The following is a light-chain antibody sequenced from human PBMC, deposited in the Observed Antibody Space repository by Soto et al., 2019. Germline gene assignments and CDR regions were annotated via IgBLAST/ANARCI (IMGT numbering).Light chain of an antibody. CDR3: QQRSNWPPT. J-gene: IGKJ1*01. V-gene: IGKV3D-20*02. Sequence: EIVLMQSPGTLSLTPGARATLSCRASQSVASSYLAWYQQKPGQAPRLLIYDASTRATGIPARFSGSGSGTDFTLTITSLEPEDFAVYYCQQRSNWPPTFGQGTKVDIK. CDR2: DAS. CDR1: QSVASSY.